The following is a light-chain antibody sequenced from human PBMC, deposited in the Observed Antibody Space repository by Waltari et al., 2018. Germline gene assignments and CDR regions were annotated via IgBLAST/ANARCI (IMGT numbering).Light chain of an antibody. Sequence: EIVLTQSPGTVSLSPGERATLSCRASQNVDNYVAWYQQRPGQTPKLLIYDASNRATGAPARFSGSGSGTDFTLTISGLEPEDFAVYYCQQRSSLLPVTFGGGTKVESN. CDR3: QQRSSLLPVT. CDR1: QNVDNY. V-gene: IGKV3-11*01. J-gene: IGKJ4*01. CDR2: DAS.